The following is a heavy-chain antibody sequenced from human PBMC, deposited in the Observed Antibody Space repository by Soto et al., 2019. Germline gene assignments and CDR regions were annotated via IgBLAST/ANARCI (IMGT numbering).Heavy chain of an antibody. V-gene: IGHV1-18*01. D-gene: IGHD3-3*01. CDR1: GYTFTSYG. CDR2: ISAYNGNT. Sequence: ASVNVSCKASGYTFTSYGSSWVRHAPGQGLDWMGWISAYNGNTNYAQKLQGRVTMTTDTSTSTAYMELRSLRSDDTAVYYCARDSREGIFGVVTRYYYYYGMDVWGQGTTVTVS. J-gene: IGHJ6*02. CDR3: ARDSREGIFGVVTRYYYYYGMDV.